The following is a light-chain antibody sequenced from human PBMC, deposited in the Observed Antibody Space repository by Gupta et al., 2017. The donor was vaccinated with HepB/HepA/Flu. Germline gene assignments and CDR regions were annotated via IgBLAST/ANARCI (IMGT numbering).Light chain of an antibody. CDR2: DVS. CDR3: SSYTSSSTSVV. J-gene: IGLJ2*01. V-gene: IGLV2-14*03. CDR1: SSDVGGYNY. Sequence: QSALTQPASVSGSPGQSIPISCTGTSSDVGGYNYVSWYQHHPGQAPKLMIFDVSNRPSGVSNRFSGSKSGTTASLTISGLQAEDEADYYCSSYTSSSTSVVFGGGTKLTVL.